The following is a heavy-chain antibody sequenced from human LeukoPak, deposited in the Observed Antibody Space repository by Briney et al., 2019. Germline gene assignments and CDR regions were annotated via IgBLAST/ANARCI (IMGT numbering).Heavy chain of an antibody. CDR1: GFTFSSYN. Sequence: PGGSLRLSCAASGFTFSSYNMNWVRKAPGKGLEWVAVIWYDGSNKYYADSVKGRFTISRDNSKNTLYLQMNSLRAEDTAVYYCASTQYYYDSSGYYYWGQGTLVTVSS. V-gene: IGHV3-33*08. D-gene: IGHD3-22*01. J-gene: IGHJ4*02. CDR3: ASTQYYYDSSGYYY. CDR2: IWYDGSNK.